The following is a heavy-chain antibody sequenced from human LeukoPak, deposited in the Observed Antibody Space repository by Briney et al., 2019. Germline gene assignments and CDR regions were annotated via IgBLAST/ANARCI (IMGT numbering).Heavy chain of an antibody. Sequence: ASVKVSCKASGYTFTNYGIIWVRQAPGQGLEWMGWISTYNDNTNYAQKVQGRVTMTTDTSTSTAYMELRSLRSDDTAVYYCARSLEGVSRFFDWSENWFDPWGQGTLVTVSS. CDR3: ARSLEGVSRFFDWSENWFDP. CDR1: GYTFTNYG. D-gene: IGHD3-9*01. J-gene: IGHJ5*02. V-gene: IGHV1-18*01. CDR2: ISTYNDNT.